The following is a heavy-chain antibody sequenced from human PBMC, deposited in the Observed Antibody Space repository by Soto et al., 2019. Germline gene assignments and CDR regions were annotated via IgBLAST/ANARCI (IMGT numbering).Heavy chain of an antibody. CDR3: ARSIVVVTALDY. Sequence: QVQLVQSGAEEKKPGASVKVSCKASGYTFTSYAMHWVRQAPGQRLEWMGWINAGNGNTKYSQKFQGRVTITRDTSASTAYMELSLLRSEATAVYYCARSIVVVTALDYWGQGTLVTVSS. D-gene: IGHD2-21*02. V-gene: IGHV1-3*05. CDR1: GYTFTSYA. CDR2: INAGNGNT. J-gene: IGHJ4*02.